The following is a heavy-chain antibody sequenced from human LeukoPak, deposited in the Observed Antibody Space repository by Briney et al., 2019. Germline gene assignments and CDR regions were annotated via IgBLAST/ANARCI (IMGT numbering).Heavy chain of an antibody. Sequence: GSLRLSCAASGFPFSSYAMSWGRQAPGKGLEWVSAIIGSGGSTYYADSVKGRFTISSDNSKNTLYLQMNSLRAEDTAVYYCAKVYSNRNYYYYYMDVWGKGTTVTVSS. J-gene: IGHJ6*03. CDR3: AKVYSNRNYYYYYMDV. CDR2: IIGSGGST. CDR1: GFPFSSYA. D-gene: IGHD4-11*01. V-gene: IGHV3-23*01.